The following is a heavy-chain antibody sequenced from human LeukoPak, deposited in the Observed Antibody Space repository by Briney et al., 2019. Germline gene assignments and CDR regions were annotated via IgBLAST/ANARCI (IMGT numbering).Heavy chain of an antibody. CDR3: ARDESATSAFDI. D-gene: IGHD1-1*01. J-gene: IGHJ3*02. V-gene: IGHV4-59*01. CDR2: IYYSGST. CDR1: GGSINSYY. Sequence: SETLSLTCTVSGGSINSYYWSWIRQPPGKGLEWIGYIYYSGSTNYNPSLKSRVTISVDTSKNQFSLKLSSVTAADTAVYYCARDESATSAFDIWGQGTMVTVSS.